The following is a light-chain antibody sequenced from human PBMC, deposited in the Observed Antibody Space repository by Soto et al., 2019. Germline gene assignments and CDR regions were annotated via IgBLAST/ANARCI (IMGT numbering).Light chain of an antibody. CDR1: QSVSSSY. J-gene: IGKJ5*01. V-gene: IGKV3-20*01. Sequence: EIVLTQSPGTLSLSPGERATVSCRASQSVSSSYLVWYQQKPGQAPRLLIYGASSRVTGIPDRFSGSGSGTDFTLTISRLEPEDFAVYYCQQYGSSLITFGQGTRLEMK. CDR3: QQYGSSLIT. CDR2: GAS.